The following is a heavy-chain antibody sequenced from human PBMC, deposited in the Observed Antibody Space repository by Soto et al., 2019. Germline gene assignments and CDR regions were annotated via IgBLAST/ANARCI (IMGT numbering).Heavy chain of an antibody. CDR3: ARRLIVATIDY. Sequence: PSETLSLTCPVSGCYISSSSYYWAWIRQPPGEGLEWIGSIYFSGTTFYNPSLKTRVTISGDTSKNQFSLKLNSVTAADTAVYYCARRLIVATIDYWGQGTLVTVSS. D-gene: IGHD5-12*01. J-gene: IGHJ4*02. V-gene: IGHV4-39*01. CDR2: IYFSGTT. CDR1: GCYISSSSYY.